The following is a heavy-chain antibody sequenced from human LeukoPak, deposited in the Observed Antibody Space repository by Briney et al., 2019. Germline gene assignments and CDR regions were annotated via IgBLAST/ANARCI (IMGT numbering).Heavy chain of an antibody. V-gene: IGHV3-7*01. J-gene: IGHJ4*02. CDR1: GFTFSSYW. D-gene: IGHD2/OR15-2a*01. CDR3: ARERVTTTSFDY. CDR2: IKQDGGAK. Sequence: GGSLRLSCAASGFTFSSYWMSWLRQAPGKGLEWVANIKQDGGAKNYVDSVKGRFTISRDNAKNSLYLQMNNLRVEDTAVYYCARERVTTTSFDYWGQGVLVTVSS.